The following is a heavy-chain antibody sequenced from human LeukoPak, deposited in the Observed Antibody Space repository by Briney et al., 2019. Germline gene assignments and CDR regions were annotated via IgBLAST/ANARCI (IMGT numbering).Heavy chain of an antibody. J-gene: IGHJ6*02. CDR1: GGSFSGYY. CDR3: ARFQWLLYYYYGMDV. CDR2: INHSGST. Sequence: SETLSLTCAVYGGSFSGYYWSWIRQPPGKGLEWIEEINHSGSTNYNPSLESRVTISVDTSKNQFSLKLSSVTAADTAVYYCARFQWLLYYYYGMDVWGQGTTVTVSS. V-gene: IGHV4-34*01. D-gene: IGHD6-19*01.